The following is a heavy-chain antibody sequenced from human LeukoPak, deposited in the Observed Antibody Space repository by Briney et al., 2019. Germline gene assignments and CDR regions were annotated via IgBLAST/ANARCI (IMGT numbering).Heavy chain of an antibody. CDR1: GGSFSGYY. J-gene: IGHJ4*02. D-gene: IGHD1-26*01. CDR2: INHSGST. Sequence: SETLSLTCAVYGGSFSGYYWSWIRQPPGKGLEWIGEINHSGSTNYNPSLKSRVTISVDTSKNQFSLKLSSVTAADTAVYYCARLEVGATGLFVDYWGQGTLVTVSS. V-gene: IGHV4-34*01. CDR3: ARLEVGATGLFVDY.